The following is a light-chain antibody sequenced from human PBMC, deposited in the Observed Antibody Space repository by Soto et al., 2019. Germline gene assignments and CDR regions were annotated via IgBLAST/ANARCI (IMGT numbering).Light chain of an antibody. CDR1: QDIRNF. V-gene: IGKV1-27*01. CDR3: QKYNSAPLT. J-gene: IGKJ4*01. Sequence: DIQMPQSPSSMSASVGARFTMTGRASQDIRNFLAWYQQKPGKVPKLLIQAASTLQIGVPSRFSGSGSGTDFTLTISSLQPEDVATYYCQKYNSAPLTFGRGTKVDIK. CDR2: AAS.